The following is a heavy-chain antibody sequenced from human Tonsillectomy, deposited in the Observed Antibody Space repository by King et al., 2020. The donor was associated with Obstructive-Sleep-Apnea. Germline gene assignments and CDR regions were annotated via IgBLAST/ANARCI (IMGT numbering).Heavy chain of an antibody. Sequence: VQLQESGPGLVKPSETLSLTCTVSGYSISSGYYWGWIRQPPGKGLEWIGSIYHSGSTYYNPSLKSRVTISVDTSKNQFSLKLSSVTAADTAVYYCARRSSSWYDYYYGMDVWGHGTTVTVSS. D-gene: IGHD6-13*01. CDR1: GYSISSGYY. CDR2: IYHSGST. V-gene: IGHV4-38-2*02. CDR3: ARRSSSWYDYYYGMDV. J-gene: IGHJ6*02.